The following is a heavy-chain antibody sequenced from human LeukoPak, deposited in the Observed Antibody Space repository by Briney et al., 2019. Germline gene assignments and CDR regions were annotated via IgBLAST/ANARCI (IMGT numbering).Heavy chain of an antibody. J-gene: IGHJ4*02. CDR3: ARAGQGYCSSASCFLSLDY. V-gene: IGHV4-4*02. D-gene: IGHD2-2*01. CDR1: GGSVGSISSSNW. CDR2: IYHSGST. Sequence: PSETLSLTCAVSGGSVGSISSSNWWNWVRQPPGKGLEWIGEIYHSGSTNYNPSLKSRVTISVDKSKNQFSLKLNSVTAADTAVYYCARAGQGYCSSASCFLSLDYWGQGTLVTVSS.